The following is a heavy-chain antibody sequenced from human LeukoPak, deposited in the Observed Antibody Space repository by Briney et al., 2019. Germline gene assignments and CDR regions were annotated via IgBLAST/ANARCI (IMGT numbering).Heavy chain of an antibody. Sequence: PGGSLRLSCAASGFTVRSIYMTWVRQAPGKGLEWVSSFYSGGSSYYADSVKGRFIISGDSSTDTLYLQMNSLRVEDTAVYFCARDRGYGYGFFDYWGQGTLVTVSS. D-gene: IGHD5-18*01. CDR3: ARDRGYGYGFFDY. J-gene: IGHJ4*02. CDR2: FYSGGSS. V-gene: IGHV3-53*01. CDR1: GFTVRSIY.